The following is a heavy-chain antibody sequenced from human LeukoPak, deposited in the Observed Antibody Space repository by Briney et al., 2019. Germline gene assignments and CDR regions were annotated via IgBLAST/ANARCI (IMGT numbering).Heavy chain of an antibody. V-gene: IGHV3-21*01. CDR3: ARGLLQLWLLDAFDI. Sequence: PGGSLRLSCAASGFTFSSYSMNWVRQAPGKGLEWVSSISSGSSYIYYADSVKGRFTISRDNAKNSLYLQMNSLRAEDTAVYYCARGLLQLWLLDAFDIWGQGTMVTVSS. D-gene: IGHD5-18*01. J-gene: IGHJ3*02. CDR2: ISSGSSYI. CDR1: GFTFSSYS.